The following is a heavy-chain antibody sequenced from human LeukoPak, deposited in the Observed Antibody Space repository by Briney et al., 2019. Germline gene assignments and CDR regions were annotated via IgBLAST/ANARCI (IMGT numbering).Heavy chain of an antibody. Sequence: PSETLSLTCTVSGGSISSYYWSWIRQPPGKGLEWIGYIYYSGSANYNPSLKSRVTISVGTSKNQFSLKLNSVTAADTAVYYCARAAGYRFDYWGQGTLVTVSS. CDR2: IYYSGSA. D-gene: IGHD5-12*01. J-gene: IGHJ4*02. CDR1: GGSISSYY. CDR3: ARAAGYRFDY. V-gene: IGHV4-59*01.